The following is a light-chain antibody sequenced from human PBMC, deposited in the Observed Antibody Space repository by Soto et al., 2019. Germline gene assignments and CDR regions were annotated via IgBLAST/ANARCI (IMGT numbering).Light chain of an antibody. CDR3: SSYTTSSTPHYV. J-gene: IGLJ1*01. CDR2: DVS. V-gene: IGLV2-14*03. CDR1: SSDVGGYNS. Sequence: QSALAQPASVSGSPGQSITISRTGTSSDVGGYNSVSWYQHHPGKAPKLMIFDVSDRPSGVSSRFSGSKSGNTASLTISGLQAEDEADYYCSSYTTSSTPHYVFGPGTKVTVL.